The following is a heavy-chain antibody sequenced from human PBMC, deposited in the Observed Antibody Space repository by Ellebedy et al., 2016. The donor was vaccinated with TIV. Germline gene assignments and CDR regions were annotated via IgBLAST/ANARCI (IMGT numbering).Heavy chain of an antibody. CDR1: GVSLSDYY. CDR2: ISSDGSAK. V-gene: IGHV3-11*01. Sequence: GESLKISXEASGVSLSDYYMSWIRQAPGKGLEWISYISSDGSAKFYADSVNGRFTISRDNAQNSLSLQMNSLRADDTAVYYCARPDYRYDSWGQGTQVTVSS. CDR3: ARPDYRYDS. J-gene: IGHJ4*02. D-gene: IGHD4-11*01.